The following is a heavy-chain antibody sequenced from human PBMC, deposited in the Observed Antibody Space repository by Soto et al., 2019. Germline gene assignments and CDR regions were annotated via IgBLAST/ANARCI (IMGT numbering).Heavy chain of an antibody. J-gene: IGHJ3*02. D-gene: IGHD3-9*01. V-gene: IGHV4-39*07. CDR2: IYYSGST. CDR3: ARAILTGYYNVIDAFDI. CDR1: GGSISSSSYY. Sequence: SETLSLTCAVSGGSISSSSYYWGWIRQPPGKGLEWIGSIYYSGSTYYNPSLKSRVTTSLDTSKNQFSLKLTSVTAADTAVYYCARAILTGYYNVIDAFDIWGQGTMVTVSS.